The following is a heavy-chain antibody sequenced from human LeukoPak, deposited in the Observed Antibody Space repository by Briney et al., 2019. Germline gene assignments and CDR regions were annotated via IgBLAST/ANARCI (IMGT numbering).Heavy chain of an antibody. CDR3: ARGRDGYNSKWGDY. J-gene: IGHJ4*02. Sequence: GGSLRLSCAASGFTFSSYWMSWVRQAPGKGLEWVANIKQDGSEKYYVDSVKGRFTISRDNAKNSLYLQMNSLRAEDTAVYYCARGRDGYNSKWGDYWGQGTLVTVSS. CDR1: GFTFSSYW. V-gene: IGHV3-7*01. D-gene: IGHD5-24*01. CDR2: IKQDGSEK.